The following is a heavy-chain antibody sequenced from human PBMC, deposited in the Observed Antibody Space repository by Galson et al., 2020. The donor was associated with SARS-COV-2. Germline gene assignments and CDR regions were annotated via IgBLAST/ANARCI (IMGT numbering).Heavy chain of an antibody. CDR2: ISPFNGNT. D-gene: IGHD6-13*01. V-gene: IGHV1-18*04. J-gene: IGHJ3*02. CDR3: ARDRGWIAAPGGTNAFDI. CDR1: GYPFSTYE. Sequence: GESLKLSCKASGYPFSTYEISWVRPAPGQGLEWLAWISPFNGNTNYAQKFQGRVTMTTDTFTNTAYVELRSLRSDDTAVYYGARDRGWIAAPGGTNAFDIWGHGTVVTVSS.